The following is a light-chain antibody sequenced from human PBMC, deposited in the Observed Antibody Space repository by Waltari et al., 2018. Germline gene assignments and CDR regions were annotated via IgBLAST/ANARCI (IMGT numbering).Light chain of an antibody. V-gene: IGKV1-5*03. J-gene: IGKJ1*01. CDR1: QSVTMW. CDR3: QQYNSSPWT. Sequence: DVQMTQSPSTLSAVVGDRVSLTCRACQSVTMWLAWYQQKPGKAPRLLLYKTSTLESGVPSRFSGSGSGTDFTLTISGLQPDDFATYFCQQYNSSPWTFGQGTKLDI. CDR2: KTS.